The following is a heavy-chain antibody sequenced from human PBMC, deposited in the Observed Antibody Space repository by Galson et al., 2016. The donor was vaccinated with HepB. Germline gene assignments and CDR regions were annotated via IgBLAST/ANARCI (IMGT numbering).Heavy chain of an antibody. Sequence: QSGAEVKKPGESLKISCKGSGYSFTNFWIGWVRQMPEKGLEWMGIIYPGDSDTRYSPSFRGRVTISADKSITTAYLQWSSLKASDNAIYYCARLPVTTVKTAVGGADYWGQGTRVTVSS. CDR1: GYSFTNFW. CDR2: IYPGDSDT. V-gene: IGHV5-51*01. CDR3: ARLPVTTVKTAVGGADY. D-gene: IGHD4-17*01. J-gene: IGHJ4*02.